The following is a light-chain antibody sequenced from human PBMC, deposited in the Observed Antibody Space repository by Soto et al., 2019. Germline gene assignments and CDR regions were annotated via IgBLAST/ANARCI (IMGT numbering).Light chain of an antibody. CDR2: SAS. Sequence: DIQMTQSPSSLSASVGDRVTITCLAGQSIDNYLNWYQQKPGKAPKLLIYSASSLQSGVPSRFSASGSGTDFTLTISSLHPEDFATYYCQQSYNFPRTFGQGTRLEIK. CDR3: QQSYNFPRT. V-gene: IGKV1-39*01. J-gene: IGKJ5*01. CDR1: QSIDNY.